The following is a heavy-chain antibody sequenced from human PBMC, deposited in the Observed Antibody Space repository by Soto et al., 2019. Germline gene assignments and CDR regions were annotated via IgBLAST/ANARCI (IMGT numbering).Heavy chain of an antibody. CDR2: INHSGST. Sequence: PSETLSLTCAVYGGSFSGYYWSWIRQPPGKGLEWIGEINHSGSTNYNPSLKSRVTISVDTSKNQFSLKLSSVTAADTAVYYCARDGSKNHYYYYYGMDVWGQGTTVTVS. CDR3: ARDGSKNHYYYYYGMDV. J-gene: IGHJ6*02. CDR1: GGSFSGYY. V-gene: IGHV4-34*01.